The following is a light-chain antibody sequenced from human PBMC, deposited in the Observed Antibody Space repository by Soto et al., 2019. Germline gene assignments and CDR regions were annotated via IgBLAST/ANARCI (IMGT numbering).Light chain of an antibody. CDR3: QQYHNWPPQYT. V-gene: IGKV3-15*01. CDR2: GAS. CDR1: QSVASN. J-gene: IGKJ2*01. Sequence: EIVMTQSPASLSVSPGDGATLSCRASQSVASNVAWYQQKAGQGPRLLIHGASTRAAGVPARFSGRGSGTDFTLTISSLQSEDFAIYYCQQYHNWPPQYTFGQGTKLQIK.